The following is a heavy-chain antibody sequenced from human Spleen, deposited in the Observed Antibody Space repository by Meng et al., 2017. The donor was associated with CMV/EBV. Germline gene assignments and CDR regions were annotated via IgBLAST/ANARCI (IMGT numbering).Heavy chain of an antibody. CDR3: ARDIGTAYHADWFDP. J-gene: IGHJ5*02. CDR1: GYSFTSKY. D-gene: IGHD3/OR15-3a*01. V-gene: IGHV1-46*04. Sequence: SGYSFTSKYIHWVRQAPGQGLEWMCILDPSGGSTTYTQKLRGRVTMTRDTSTSTVYLELRSLTSEDTATYFCARDIGTAYHADWFDPWGQGTLVTVSS. CDR2: LDPSGGST.